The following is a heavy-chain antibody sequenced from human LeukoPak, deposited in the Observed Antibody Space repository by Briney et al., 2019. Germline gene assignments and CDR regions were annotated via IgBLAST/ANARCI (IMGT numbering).Heavy chain of an antibody. V-gene: IGHV4-34*01. D-gene: IGHD3-10*01. J-gene: IGHJ5*02. Sequence: SETLSLTCAVYGGSFSGYYWSWIRQPPGKGLEWIGEINHSGSTNYDPSLKSRVTISVDTSKNQFSLKLSSVTAADTAVYYCARPYGSGRDRNWFDPWGQGTLVTVSS. CDR2: INHSGST. CDR1: GGSFSGYY. CDR3: ARPYGSGRDRNWFDP.